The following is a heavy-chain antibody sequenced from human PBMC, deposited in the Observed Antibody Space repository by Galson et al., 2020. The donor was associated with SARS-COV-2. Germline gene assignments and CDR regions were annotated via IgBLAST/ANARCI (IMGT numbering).Heavy chain of an antibody. CDR1: GGTFSSYA. V-gene: IGHV1-69*13. D-gene: IGHD1-26*01. CDR3: ASAPREAFTSDRGSYFVDY. J-gene: IGHJ4*02. Sequence: SVKVSCKASGGTFSSYAISWVRQAPGQGLEWMGGIIPIFGTANYAQKFQGRVTITADESTSTAYMELSSLRSEDTAVYYCASAPREAFTSDRGSYFVDYWGQGTLVTVSS. CDR2: IIPIFGTA.